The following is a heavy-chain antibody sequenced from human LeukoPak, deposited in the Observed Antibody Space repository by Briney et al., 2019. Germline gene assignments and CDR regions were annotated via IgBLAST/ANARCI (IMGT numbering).Heavy chain of an antibody. CDR2: ISGSGGST. D-gene: IGHD6-19*01. Sequence: PGGSLRLSCAASGFTFSSYAMSWVRQAPVKGLEWVSAISGSGGSTYYADSVKGRFTISRDNSKNTLYLQMNSLRAEDTAVYYCAKGSYSSGCHDYWGQGTLVTVSS. CDR3: AKGSYSSGCHDY. J-gene: IGHJ4*02. V-gene: IGHV3-23*01. CDR1: GFTFSSYA.